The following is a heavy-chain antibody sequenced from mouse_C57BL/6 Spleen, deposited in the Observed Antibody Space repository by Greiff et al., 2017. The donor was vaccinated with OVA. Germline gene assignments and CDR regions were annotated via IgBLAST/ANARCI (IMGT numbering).Heavy chain of an antibody. D-gene: IGHD1-1*01. V-gene: IGHV1-69*01. J-gene: IGHJ2*01. Sequence: QVQLQQPGAELVMPGASVKLSCKASGYTFTSYWMHWVKQRPGQGLEWIGEIDPSDSYTNYNQKFKGKSTLTVDKSSSTAYMQLSSLTSEDSAVYYCARKGGYYGIPLFDYWGQGTTLTVSS. CDR2: IDPSDSYT. CDR1: GYTFTSYW. CDR3: ARKGGYYGIPLFDY.